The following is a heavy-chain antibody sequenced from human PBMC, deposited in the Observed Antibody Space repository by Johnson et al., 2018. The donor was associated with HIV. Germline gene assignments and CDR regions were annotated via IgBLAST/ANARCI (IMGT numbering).Heavy chain of an antibody. CDR1: GFTFSNAW. Sequence: MLLVESGGGLVKPGGSLRLSCAASGFTFSNAWMSWVRQAPGKGLEWVGRIKSNTDGGTTDYAAPVKGRFTISRDDSKNTLYLQMNSLKTEDTAVYYCTTASPVGRVAFDIWGQGTRVTVSS. V-gene: IGHV3-15*01. CDR2: IKSNTDGGTT. CDR3: TTASPVGRVAFDI. J-gene: IGHJ3*02. D-gene: IGHD1-26*01.